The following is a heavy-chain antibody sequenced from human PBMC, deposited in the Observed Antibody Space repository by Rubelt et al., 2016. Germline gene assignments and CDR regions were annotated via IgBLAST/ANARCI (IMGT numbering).Heavy chain of an antibody. Sequence: QVQLQESGPGLVQPSETLSLTCTVSGGSISNYYWSWIRQHPGKGLEWIGYIYYSGSTYYNPSLKSRLAILVDTSNNHFSRKLSSVTAAETAVYYCARGGTTVTDYYFDYWGQGTPVTVSS. CDR2: IYYSGST. D-gene: IGHD4-17*01. J-gene: IGHJ4*02. CDR3: ARGGTTVTDYYFDY. V-gene: IGHV4-59*06. CDR1: GGSISNYY.